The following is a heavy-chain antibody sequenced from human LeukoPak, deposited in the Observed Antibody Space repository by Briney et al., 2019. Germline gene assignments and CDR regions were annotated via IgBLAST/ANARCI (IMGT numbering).Heavy chain of an antibody. J-gene: IGHJ4*02. D-gene: IGHD1-26*01. CDR2: IYTSGST. CDR1: GGSISSYY. Sequence: SETLSPTCTVSGGSISSYYWSWIRQPPGKGLEWIGHIYTSGSTNYNPSLKGRVTISVDTSKNQFSLKMNFVTAADTAVYFCARRRGGTYYFDYWGQGTLVTVSS. CDR3: ARRRGGTYYFDY. V-gene: IGHV4-4*09.